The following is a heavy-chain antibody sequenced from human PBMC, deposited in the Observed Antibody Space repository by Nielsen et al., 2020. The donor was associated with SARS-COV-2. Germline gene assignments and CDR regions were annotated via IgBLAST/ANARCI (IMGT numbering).Heavy chain of an antibody. CDR2: ISYSGST. D-gene: IGHD2-2*03. V-gene: IGHV4-30-4*01. J-gene: IGHJ6*02. CDR3: ARAYAGMDTVVRYYYYGMDV. CDR1: GGSISSGDYF. Sequence: SETLSLTCTVSGGSISSGDYFWSWIRQPPGKGLEWIGYISYSGSTYYNPSLKSRVDVSVDTSKNQFSLKLSSVTAADMAVYYCARAYAGMDTVVRYYYYGMDVWGQGTTVTVSS.